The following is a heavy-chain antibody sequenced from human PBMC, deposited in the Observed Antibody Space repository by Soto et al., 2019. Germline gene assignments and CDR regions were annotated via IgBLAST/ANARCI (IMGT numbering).Heavy chain of an antibody. CDR2: IYYSGST. V-gene: IGHV4-59*01. Sequence: PSETLSLTCTVSGGPISNYYWSWIRQPPGKGLEWIGFIYYSGSTSYNPSLKSRVTISVDTSKNQFSLNLSSVSAADTAVYYCARYSGTYYVYWGQGTLVTVSS. CDR3: ARYSGTYYVY. J-gene: IGHJ4*02. D-gene: IGHD1-26*01. CDR1: GGPISNYY.